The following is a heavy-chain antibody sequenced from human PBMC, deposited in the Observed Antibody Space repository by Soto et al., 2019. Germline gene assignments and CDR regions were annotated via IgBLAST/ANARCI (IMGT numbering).Heavy chain of an antibody. V-gene: IGHV4-31*03. CDR3: ARGLGGTSIDYFDY. D-gene: IGHD3-3*02. J-gene: IGHJ4*02. Sequence: PSETLSLTCTVSGGSISSGGYYWSWIRQHPGKGLEWIGYIYYSGSTYYNPSLKSRVTISVDTSKNQFSLKLSSVTAADTAVYYCARGLGGTSIDYFDYWGQGTLVTRLL. CDR1: GGSISSGGYY. CDR2: IYYSGST.